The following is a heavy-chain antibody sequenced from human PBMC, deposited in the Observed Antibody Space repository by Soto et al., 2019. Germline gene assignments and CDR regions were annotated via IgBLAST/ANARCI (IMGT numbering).Heavy chain of an antibody. V-gene: IGHV1-69*13. D-gene: IGHD3-22*01. CDR2: IIPIFGTA. CDR3: ARGLYYFDFFFYYVDYYYGMVV. J-gene: IGHJ6*02. CDR1: GGTFSSYA. Sequence: ASVKVSCKASGGTFSSYAISWVRQAPGQGLEWMGGIIPIFGTANYAQKFQGRVTITADESTSTAYKELSSMRSEDTAVYYCARGLYYFDFFFYYVDYYYGMVVSGQGTTVTVSS.